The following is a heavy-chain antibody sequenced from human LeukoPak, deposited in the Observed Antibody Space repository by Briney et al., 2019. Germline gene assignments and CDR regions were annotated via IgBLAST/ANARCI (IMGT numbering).Heavy chain of an antibody. V-gene: IGHV4-38-2*01. J-gene: IGHJ4*02. CDR1: GYSISSGYY. CDR3: ARLTLRYFFIDY. Sequence: KPSETLSLTCAVSGYSISSGYYWGWIRQPPGKGLEWIGSIYHSGSTYYNPSLKSRVTISVDTSKNQFSLKLSSVTAADTAVYYCARLTLRYFFIDYWGQGTLVTVSS. D-gene: IGHD3-9*01. CDR2: IYHSGST.